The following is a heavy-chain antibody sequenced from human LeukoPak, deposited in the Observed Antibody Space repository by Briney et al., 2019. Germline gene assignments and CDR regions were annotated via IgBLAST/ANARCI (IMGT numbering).Heavy chain of an antibody. Sequence: SETLSLTCTVSAGSISSYYWTWIRQPPGKGLEWIGHIYYSGSTNYNPSLKSRVAISLDTSKNQFSLKLSSVTAADTAIYYCARGRPDFRANFYTFFVDSWGRGTLVTVSS. CDR2: IYYSGST. D-gene: IGHD3-3*01. J-gene: IGHJ4*02. CDR3: ARGRPDFRANFYTFFVDS. CDR1: AGSISSYY. V-gene: IGHV4-59*01.